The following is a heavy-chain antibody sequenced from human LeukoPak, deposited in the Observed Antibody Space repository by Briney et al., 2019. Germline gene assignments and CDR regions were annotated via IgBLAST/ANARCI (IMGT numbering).Heavy chain of an antibody. V-gene: IGHV3-30*02. Sequence: GGSLRLSCAASGFTFSSYGMHWVRQAPGKGLEWVAFIRYDGSNKYYADSVKGRFTISRDNSKNTLYLQMNSLRAEDTAVYYCAKVSYSSSWYNYFDYWGQGTLVTVSS. CDR2: IRYDGSNK. D-gene: IGHD6-13*01. CDR3: AKVSYSSSWYNYFDY. CDR1: GFTFSSYG. J-gene: IGHJ4*02.